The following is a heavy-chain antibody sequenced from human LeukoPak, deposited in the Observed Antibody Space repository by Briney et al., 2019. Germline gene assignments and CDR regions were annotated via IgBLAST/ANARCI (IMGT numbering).Heavy chain of an antibody. J-gene: IGHJ4*02. D-gene: IGHD6-19*01. CDR1: GFTFSTYG. CDR3: AKDRGPPRRYSSGWYDGSFDY. Sequence: PGGSLRLSCSASGFTFSTYGMHCVRQAPGKGLEWVAFIRYDGSNEYYADSVKGRFTISRDNSKNTLYLQMNSLRAEDTAVYYCAKDRGPPRRYSSGWYDGSFDYWGQGTLVTVSS. V-gene: IGHV3-30*02. CDR2: IRYDGSNE.